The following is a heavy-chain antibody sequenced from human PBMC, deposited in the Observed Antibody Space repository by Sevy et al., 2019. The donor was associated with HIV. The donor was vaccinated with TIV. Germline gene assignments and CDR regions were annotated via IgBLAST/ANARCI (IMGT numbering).Heavy chain of an antibody. CDR2: IYYSGST. D-gene: IGHD2-2*01. CDR1: GGSISSDDYY. CDR3: ARDYGSSTGAFDI. J-gene: IGHJ3*02. Sequence: SESLSLTCTVSGGSISSDDYYWSWIRQPPGKGLEWIGYIYYSGSTHYNPSLKSRVTISVDTSKNQFSLKLSSVTAADTDAYYCARDYGSSTGAFDIWGQGTMVTVSS. V-gene: IGHV4-30-4*01.